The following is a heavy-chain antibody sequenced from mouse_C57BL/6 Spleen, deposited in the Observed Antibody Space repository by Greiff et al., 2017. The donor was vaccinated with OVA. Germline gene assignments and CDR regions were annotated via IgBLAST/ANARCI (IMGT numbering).Heavy chain of an antibody. CDR2: ISGGGGNT. Sequence: EVMLVESGGGLVKPGGSPKLSCAASGFTFSSYTMSWVRQTPEKRLEWVATISGGGGNTYYPDSVKGRFTISRDNAKNTLYLQMSSLRSEDTALYYCARHKGYGSSYDAMDYWGQGTSVTVSS. V-gene: IGHV5-9*01. D-gene: IGHD1-1*01. J-gene: IGHJ4*01. CDR3: ARHKGYGSSYDAMDY. CDR1: GFTFSSYT.